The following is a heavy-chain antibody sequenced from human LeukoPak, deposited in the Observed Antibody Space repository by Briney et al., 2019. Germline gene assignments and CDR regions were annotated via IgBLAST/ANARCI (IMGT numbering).Heavy chain of an antibody. D-gene: IGHD2-2*01. J-gene: IGHJ4*02. CDR2: MNPEIGST. CDR3: TRAIRHQLLSDN. V-gene: IGHV1-8*01. Sequence: ASVNVSCTPSAYTFYNYDITWVRQAPGQGPEWMGWMNPEIGSTGYAQKFQGTVTMTRDSSITTAYMELSSLRLEDPHVYYCTRAIRHQLLSDNWGQGTRVTVSA. CDR1: AYTFYNYD.